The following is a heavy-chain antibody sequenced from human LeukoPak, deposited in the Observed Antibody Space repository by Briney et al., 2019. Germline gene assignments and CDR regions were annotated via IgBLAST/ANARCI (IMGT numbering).Heavy chain of an antibody. CDR2: ISWNSGSI. J-gene: IGHJ4*02. D-gene: IGHD1-1*01. Sequence: GGSLRLSCAASGFTFDDYAMHCVRQAPGKGLEWVSGISWNSGSIGYADSVKGRFTISRDNAKNSLYLQMNSLRAEDTALYYCAKSNWNDVGYFDYWGQGTLVTVSS. V-gene: IGHV3-9*01. CDR3: AKSNWNDVGYFDY. CDR1: GFTFDDYA.